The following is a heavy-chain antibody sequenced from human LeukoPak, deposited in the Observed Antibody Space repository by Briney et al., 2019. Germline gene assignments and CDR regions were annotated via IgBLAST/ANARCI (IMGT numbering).Heavy chain of an antibody. CDR3: APKGILTGYEH. CDR2: IKQDGSEK. CDR1: GFTFRSYW. Sequence: TGGSLRLPCAASGFTFRSYWMSWVRQAPGKGLEWVANIKQDGSEKYYVDSVKGRFTISRDNAKNSLYLQMNSLRAEDTAVYYCAPKGILTGYEHWGQGTLVTVSS. V-gene: IGHV3-7*01. D-gene: IGHD3-9*01. J-gene: IGHJ4*02.